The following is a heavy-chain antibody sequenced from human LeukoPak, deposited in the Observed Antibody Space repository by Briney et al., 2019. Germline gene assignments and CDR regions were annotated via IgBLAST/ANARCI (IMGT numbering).Heavy chain of an antibody. CDR1: GFTFSTYW. CDR2: MNQDGGEK. CDR3: ARGVYAFDI. J-gene: IGHJ3*02. V-gene: IGHV3-7*01. Sequence: PGGSLRLSCEASGFTFSTYWMSWVRQAPGKGLEWVANMNQDGGEKYYMDSVKGRFTISRDNAGNSLYLQMDSLRADDTAVFYCARGVYAFDIWGQGTMVTVSS.